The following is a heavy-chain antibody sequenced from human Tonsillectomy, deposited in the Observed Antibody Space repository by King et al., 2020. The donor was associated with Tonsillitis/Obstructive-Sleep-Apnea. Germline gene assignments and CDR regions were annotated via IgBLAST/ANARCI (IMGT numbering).Heavy chain of an antibody. CDR2: INPSGGST. D-gene: IGHD3-22*01. J-gene: IGHJ3*02. Sequence: QLVQSGAEVKKPGASVKVSCKASGYTFTSYYMHWVRQAPGQGLEWMGIINPSGGSTSYAQKFQGRVTMTRDTSTSTGYMELSSLRSEDTAGYYCARYYYDSSGYYWDDAFDIWGQGTMVTVSS. V-gene: IGHV1-46*01. CDR3: ARYYYDSSGYYWDDAFDI. CDR1: GYTFTSYY.